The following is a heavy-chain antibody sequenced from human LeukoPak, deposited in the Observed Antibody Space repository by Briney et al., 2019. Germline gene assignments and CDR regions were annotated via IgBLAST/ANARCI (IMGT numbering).Heavy chain of an antibody. CDR1: GGSISSGGYS. J-gene: IGHJ4*02. Sequence: SETLSLTCTVSGGSISSGGYSWSWIRQPPGKGLEWIGYIYHSGSTYYNPSLKSRVTISVDRSKNQFSLKLGSVTAADTAVYYCARDRYGAVDYWGQGTLVTVSS. CDR3: ARDRYGAVDY. D-gene: IGHD4-17*01. V-gene: IGHV4-30-2*01. CDR2: IYHSGST.